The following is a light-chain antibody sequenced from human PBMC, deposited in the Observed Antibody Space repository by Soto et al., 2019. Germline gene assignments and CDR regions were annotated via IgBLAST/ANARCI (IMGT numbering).Light chain of an antibody. J-gene: IGLJ3*02. CDR1: SSNIGSNY. CDR3: ASWDDSLSAWV. CDR2: RNN. V-gene: IGLV1-47*01. Sequence: QSVLTRPPSASGTPGQRVTISCSGSSSNIGSNYVYWYQQLAGTAPKLLIYRNNQRPSGVPDRFSGSKSGSSASLAISGLRSEVEADYYCASWDDSLSAWVFGGGTNLTVL.